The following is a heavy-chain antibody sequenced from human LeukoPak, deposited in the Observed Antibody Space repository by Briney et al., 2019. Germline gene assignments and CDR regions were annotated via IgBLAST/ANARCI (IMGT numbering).Heavy chain of an antibody. CDR1: GFTFSSYA. D-gene: IGHD3-16*02. CDR2: ISGSGGST. Sequence: GGSLRLSGAASGFTFSSYAMSWVRQAPGKGLEWVSAISGSGGSTYYADSVKGRFTISRDNSKNTLYLQMNSLRAEDTAVYYCAKDSHDYVWGSYRYYAFDIWGQGTMVTVSS. CDR3: AKDSHDYVWGSYRYYAFDI. V-gene: IGHV3-23*01. J-gene: IGHJ3*02.